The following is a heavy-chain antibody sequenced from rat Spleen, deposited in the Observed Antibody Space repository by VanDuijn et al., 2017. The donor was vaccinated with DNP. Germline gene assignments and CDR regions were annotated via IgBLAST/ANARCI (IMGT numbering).Heavy chain of an antibody. Sequence: EVKLVESGGGLVRPGGSLKLSCAASGFNFNNNWMGWVRQAPGKGLERIGEINKDSRTIDYNPSLKDKFTVSRDNVQNTLYLQMSKRGSEETAIYYCASGPNYGGGSDYFDYWGQGVMVTVSS. V-gene: IGHV4-2*01. CDR1: GFNFNNNW. J-gene: IGHJ2*01. D-gene: IGHD1-11*01. CDR2: INKDSRTI. CDR3: ASGPNYGGGSDYFDY.